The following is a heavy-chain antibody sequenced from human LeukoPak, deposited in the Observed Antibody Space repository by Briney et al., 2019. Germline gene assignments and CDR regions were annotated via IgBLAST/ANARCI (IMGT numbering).Heavy chain of an antibody. V-gene: IGHV3-30*02. CDR3: AKDGGTTVTTARGYYYYMDV. J-gene: IGHJ6*03. D-gene: IGHD4-17*01. Sequence: PGGSLRLSCAASGFTFSSYGMHWVRQAPGKGLEWVAFIRYDGSNKYYADSVKGRFTISRDNSKNTLYLQMNSLRAEDTAVYYCAKDGGTTVTTARGYYYYMDVWGKGTTVTISS. CDR1: GFTFSSYG. CDR2: IRYDGSNK.